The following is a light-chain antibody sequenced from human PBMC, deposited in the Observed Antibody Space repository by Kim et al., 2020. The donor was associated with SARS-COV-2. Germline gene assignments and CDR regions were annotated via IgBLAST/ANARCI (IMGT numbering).Light chain of an antibody. Sequence: KVTSPCAGSSTNIGNNYVSWYQQLPGTAPKLLIYDNNKRPSGIPDRFSGSKSGTSATLGITGLQTGDEADYYCGTWDSSLSAGVFGGGTQLTVL. CDR3: GTWDSSLSAGV. J-gene: IGLJ3*02. CDR2: DNN. CDR1: STNIGNNY. V-gene: IGLV1-51*01.